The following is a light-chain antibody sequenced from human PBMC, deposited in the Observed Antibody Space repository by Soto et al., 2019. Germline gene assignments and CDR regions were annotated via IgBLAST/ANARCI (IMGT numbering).Light chain of an antibody. CDR2: AAS. Sequence: EIVMTQSPDTLSVSPGERATLSCRASQSVSDRVVWYQQKSGQAPSLLIYAASTRATGIPARFSGSGSGTEFTLTISSLQSEDFAVYYCQQYNNWPITFGQGTRLEIK. CDR3: QQYNNWPIT. V-gene: IGKV3-15*01. CDR1: QSVSDR. J-gene: IGKJ5*01.